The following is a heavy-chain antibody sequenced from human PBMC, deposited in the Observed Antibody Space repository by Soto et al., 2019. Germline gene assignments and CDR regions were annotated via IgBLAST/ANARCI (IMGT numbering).Heavy chain of an antibody. CDR2: IYHSGST. V-gene: IGHV4-4*02. CDR1: GGSISSSNW. CDR3: ARFSIVGATTRGAFDY. J-gene: IGHJ4*02. Sequence: SETLSLTCAVSGGSISSSNWWSWVRQPPGKGLEWIGEIYHSGSTNYNPSLKSRVTISVDKSKNQFSLKLSSVTAADTALFYCARFSIVGATTRGAFDYWGQGTLVTVSS. D-gene: IGHD1-26*01.